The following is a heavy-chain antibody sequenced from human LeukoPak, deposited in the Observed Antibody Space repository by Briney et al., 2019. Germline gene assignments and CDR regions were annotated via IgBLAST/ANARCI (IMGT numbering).Heavy chain of an antibody. CDR1: GFTFSIFG. D-gene: IGHD3-9*01. J-gene: IGHJ4*02. V-gene: IGHV3-30*18. CDR3: AKNQAYYDILTSYSYFDY. CDR2: ISYDGINK. Sequence: PGGSLRLSCAASGFTFSIFGIHWVRQAPGKGLEWVAVISYDGINKYYADSVRGRFTISRDNSKNTLFLQMNGLRAEDTAVYYCAKNQAYYDILTSYSYFDYWGQGTLVTVSS.